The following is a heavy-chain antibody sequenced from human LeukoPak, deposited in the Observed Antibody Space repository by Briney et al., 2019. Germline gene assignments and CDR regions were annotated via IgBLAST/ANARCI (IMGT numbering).Heavy chain of an antibody. V-gene: IGHV5-51*01. CDR3: ARQVPAPLDAFDI. Sequence: GESLKISCKGSGYSFTSYWIGWVRQMPGKGLEWMGIIYPGDSDTRYSPSFQGQVTISADKSISTAYLQWSSLKASDTAMYYCARQVPAPLDAFDIWGQGTIVTVSS. CDR1: GYSFTSYW. CDR2: IYPGDSDT. J-gene: IGHJ3*02. D-gene: IGHD2-2*01.